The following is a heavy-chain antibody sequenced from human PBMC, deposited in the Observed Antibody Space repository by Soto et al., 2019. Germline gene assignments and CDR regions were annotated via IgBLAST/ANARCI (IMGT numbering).Heavy chain of an antibody. CDR1: GRSVRSGNHY. V-gene: IGHV4-61*01. CDR2: IFNSGGT. Sequence: PSESLSLTCSVSGRSVRSGNHYWSWIRQPPGNGLEWIGYIFNSGGTKYNPSLKSRVSISADMSKNRFSLNLTSVTAADTAGYYCATDSDTVTTGYWGQGTLVTV. D-gene: IGHD4-17*01. J-gene: IGHJ4*02. CDR3: ATDSDTVTTGY.